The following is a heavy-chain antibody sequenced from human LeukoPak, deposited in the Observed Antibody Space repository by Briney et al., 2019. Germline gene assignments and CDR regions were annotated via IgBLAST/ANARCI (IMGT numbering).Heavy chain of an antibody. CDR1: GFTFSSYT. Sequence: PGVSLRLSCAASGFTFSSYTMNWVRQAPGKGLEWVSYISIGSTYVYYADSVKDRFTVSRDNAKNSLVLQMNSLRAEDTAVYYCARGVSGATALDFWGQGTLVTVS. CDR3: ARGVSGATALDF. J-gene: IGHJ4*02. CDR2: ISIGSTYV. V-gene: IGHV3-21*01. D-gene: IGHD4/OR15-4a*01.